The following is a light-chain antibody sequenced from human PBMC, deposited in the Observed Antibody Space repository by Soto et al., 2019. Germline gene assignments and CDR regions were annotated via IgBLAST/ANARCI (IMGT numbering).Light chain of an antibody. V-gene: IGLV1-40*01. J-gene: IGLJ3*02. CDR3: QSYDSSLSGSV. CDR2: GNS. CDR1: SSNIGAGYD. Sequence: QLVLTQTPSVSRAPGQRVTISCTGSSSNIGAGYDVHWYQQLPGTAPKLLIYGNSNRPSGVPDRFSGSKSGTSASLAITGLQAEDEADYYCQSYDSSLSGSVFGGGTKVTVL.